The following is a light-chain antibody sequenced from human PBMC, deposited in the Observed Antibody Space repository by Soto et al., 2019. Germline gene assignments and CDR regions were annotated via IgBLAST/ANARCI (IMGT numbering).Light chain of an antibody. V-gene: IGKV3-11*01. J-gene: IGKJ4*01. CDR2: DAS. CDR1: QSVSNS. CDR3: QQLSNWPPLT. Sequence: EIVLTQSPATLSLSPGERATLSCRASQSVSNSLAWYQQKPGQAPRLLIYDASNRAAGIPARFSGSGSGTDFTLTISSLEPEDFAVYYCQQLSNWPPLTFGGGTKVDIK.